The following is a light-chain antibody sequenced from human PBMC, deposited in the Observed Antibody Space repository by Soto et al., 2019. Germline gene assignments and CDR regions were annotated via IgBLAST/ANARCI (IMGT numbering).Light chain of an antibody. CDR2: SNN. J-gene: IGLJ2*01. V-gene: IGLV1-44*01. Sequence: QSVLTQSPSASGTPGQRVTISCSGSFSNIGSNTVNWYEQLPGTAPKLLIYSNNQRPSGVPDRISGTKSGTSASPAIRGLQSDDEADYYCAAWDDSLNGVVFGGGTKLTVL. CDR1: FSNIGSNT. CDR3: AAWDDSLNGVV.